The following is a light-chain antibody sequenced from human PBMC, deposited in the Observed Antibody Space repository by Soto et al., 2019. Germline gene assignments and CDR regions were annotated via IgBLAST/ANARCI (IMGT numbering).Light chain of an antibody. V-gene: IGKV1-5*01. CDR2: DAS. J-gene: IGKJ4*01. CDR3: QKYNDEPS. CDR1: ESISRW. Sequence: DIQMTQSPSSLSASVGDRVDITCRASESISRWLAWYQQKPGKAPKLLIYDASSLESGVRSRFSGSGSGAEFTLTIGSLQPDDFGTYYCQKYNDEPSFGGGTKVEIK.